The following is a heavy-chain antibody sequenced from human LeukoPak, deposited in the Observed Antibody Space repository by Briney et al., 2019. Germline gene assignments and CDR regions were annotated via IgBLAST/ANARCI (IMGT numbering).Heavy chain of an antibody. V-gene: IGHV1-18*01. J-gene: IGHJ4*02. CDR2: ISTYSGNT. Sequence: ASVKVSCKASGYTFTSYAISWVRQAPGQGLEWMGWISTYSGNTNYAQKFQGRITMTTETSTSTAYMELRSLRSDDTAVYYCARHFYGSGIYYHFDYWGQGTLVTVSS. CDR1: GYTFTSYA. D-gene: IGHD3-10*01. CDR3: ARHFYGSGIYYHFDY.